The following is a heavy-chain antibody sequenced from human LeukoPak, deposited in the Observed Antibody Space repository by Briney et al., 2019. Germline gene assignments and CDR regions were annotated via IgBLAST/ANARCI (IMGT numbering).Heavy chain of an antibody. CDR3: AREGNGSDYGSGSYYLPVYYYYYMDV. CDR2: ISSSGSTI. J-gene: IGHJ6*03. V-gene: IGHV3-11*04. D-gene: IGHD3-10*01. CDR1: GFTFSDYY. Sequence: GGSLRLSCAASGFTFSDYYMSWIRQAPGKGLEWVSYISSSGSTIYYAESMKGRFTISRDNSKNTLYLQMNSLRAEDTAVYYCAREGNGSDYGSGSYYLPVYYYYYMDVWGKGTTVTVSS.